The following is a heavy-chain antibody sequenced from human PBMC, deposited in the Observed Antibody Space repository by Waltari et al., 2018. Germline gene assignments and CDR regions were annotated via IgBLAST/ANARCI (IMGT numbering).Heavy chain of an antibody. D-gene: IGHD3-10*01. J-gene: IGHJ5*02. CDR3: AKDAFGNTYLDH. V-gene: IGHV3-30*18. CDR2: ASFDGRTT. CDR1: GFSLRPFG. Sequence: QVQLVESGGGVVQPGMSLRLSCAASGFSLRPFGMHWFRQAPGKGLGWVGLASFDGRTTYYADSVRGRFTISRDNSKNTLYLDINTLRVDDTAIYYCAKDAFGNTYLDHWGQGTLVTVSS.